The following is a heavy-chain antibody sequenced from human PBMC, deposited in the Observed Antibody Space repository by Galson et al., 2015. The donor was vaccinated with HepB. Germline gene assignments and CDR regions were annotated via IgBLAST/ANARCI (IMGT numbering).Heavy chain of an antibody. J-gene: IGHJ4*02. CDR3: ARGPPHYGFEN. CDR2: ISVDDDNT. D-gene: IGHD3-10*01. V-gene: IGHV1-18*01. CDR1: GYTFSSYA. Sequence: SVKVSCKASGYTFSSYAINWVRQAPGQGLEWMGWISVDDDNTNYAQRLQGRVTMTRDTTVSTAYMELTSLRSDDTAVYYCARGPPHYGFENWGQGTLVAVSS.